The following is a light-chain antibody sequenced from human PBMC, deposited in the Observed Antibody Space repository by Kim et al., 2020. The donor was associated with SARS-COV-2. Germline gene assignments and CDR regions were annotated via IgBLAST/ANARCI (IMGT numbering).Light chain of an antibody. CDR3: GTWDSSLTAVV. J-gene: IGLJ2*01. Sequence: GQKGTISCSGRSFNIGNNYVSWYQQFPGTAPKLLIYDNNERPSGIPDRFSGSKSGTSATLGITGLQTGDEADYYCGTWDSSLTAVVFGGGTQLTVL. CDR2: DNN. CDR1: SFNIGNNY. V-gene: IGLV1-51*01.